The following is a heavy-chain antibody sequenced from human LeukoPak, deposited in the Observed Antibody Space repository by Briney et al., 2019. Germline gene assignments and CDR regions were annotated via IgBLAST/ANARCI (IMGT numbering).Heavy chain of an antibody. CDR2: TSYDESNK. D-gene: IGHD6-6*01. J-gene: IGHJ4*02. CDR1: GFTFSDYA. CDR3: ARVVVSSSSDYFDY. V-gene: IGHV3-30*04. Sequence: GGSLRLSCAASGFTFSDYAMHWVRQAPGKGLEWVAVTSYDESNKYYADSVKGRFTISRDNSKKTLYLQMNSLRDEDTAIYYCARVVVSSSSDYFDYWGQGTLVTVSS.